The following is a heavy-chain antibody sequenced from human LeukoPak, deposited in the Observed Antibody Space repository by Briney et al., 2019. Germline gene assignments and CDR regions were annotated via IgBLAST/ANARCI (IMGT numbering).Heavy chain of an antibody. Sequence: KPSETLSLTCTVFGYSINSGYFWGWVRQPPGKGPEWIGSIFHSGSVYYNPSLRSRVTISVDTSKNQVSLKVTSVTAADTALYYCARVVASTSIDSWGQGILVTVSS. CDR2: IFHSGSV. D-gene: IGHD2-15*01. CDR3: ARVVASTSIDS. V-gene: IGHV4-38-2*02. CDR1: GYSINSGYF. J-gene: IGHJ4*02.